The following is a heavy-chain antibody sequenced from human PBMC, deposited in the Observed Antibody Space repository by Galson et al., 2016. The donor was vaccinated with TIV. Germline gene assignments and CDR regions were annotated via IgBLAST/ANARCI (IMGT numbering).Heavy chain of an antibody. CDR1: GFTLSDYY. CDR2: ISYSGSPK. J-gene: IGHJ6*02. CDR3: ARYSGKYYAMDV. Sequence: SLRLSCAASGFTLSDYYMTWIRQAPGQGLEWLSYISYSGSPKYDADSMKGRLTISRDIAKNSIYLDMSGLRAEDTAVYYCARYSGKYYAMDVWGQGTTVTVSS. D-gene: IGHD1-26*01. V-gene: IGHV3-11*01.